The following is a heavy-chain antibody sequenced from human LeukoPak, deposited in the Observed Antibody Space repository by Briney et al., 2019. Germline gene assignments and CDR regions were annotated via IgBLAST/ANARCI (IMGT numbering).Heavy chain of an antibody. CDR1: GFTFSSYA. J-gene: IGHJ5*02. CDR3: ARGVGWFDP. V-gene: IGHV3-30-3*01. D-gene: IGHD2-2*01. CDR2: ISYDGSNK. Sequence: GGSLRLSCAASGFTFSSYAMHWVRQAPGKGLEWVAVISYDGSNKYYADSVKGRFTISRDNSKNTLYLQMNSLRAEDTAVYYCARGVGWFDPWGQGTLVTVSS.